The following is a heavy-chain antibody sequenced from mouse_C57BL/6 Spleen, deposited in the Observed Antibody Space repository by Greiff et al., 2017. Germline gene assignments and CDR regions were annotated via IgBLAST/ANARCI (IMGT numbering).Heavy chain of an antibody. CDR2: INPGSGGT. V-gene: IGHV1-54*01. CDR1: GYAFTNYL. J-gene: IGHJ3*01. Sequence: GQLPQSGGELVRPGASGKVSCKASGYAFTNYLIEGGKQRPGQGLEWIGVINPGSGGTNYNEKFKGKATLTADKSSSTAYMQLSSLTSEDSAVYFCARLYGSSYGFAYWGQGTLVTVSA. CDR3: ARLYGSSYGFAY. D-gene: IGHD1-1*01.